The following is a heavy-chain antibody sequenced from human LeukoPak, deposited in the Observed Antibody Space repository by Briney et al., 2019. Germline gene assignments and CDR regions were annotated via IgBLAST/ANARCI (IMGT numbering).Heavy chain of an antibody. CDR2: TQYDGSNK. V-gene: IGHV3-30*02. CDR3: AERGITMIGGV. Sequence: VGTLRLSCAASGFTFSSYGMSWVGHAPAKGLEWVAFTQYDGSNKYYADSVKGRFTISRDNSKQSLYLQMTSLRAEDTAVYYGAERGITMIGGVWGKGTTVTISS. J-gene: IGHJ6*04. CDR1: GFTFSSYG. D-gene: IGHD3-10*02.